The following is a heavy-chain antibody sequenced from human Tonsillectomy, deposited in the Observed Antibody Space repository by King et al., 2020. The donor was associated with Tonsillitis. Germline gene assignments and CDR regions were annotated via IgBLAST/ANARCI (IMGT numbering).Heavy chain of an antibody. Sequence: TLQDSGPTLVKPTQTLTLTCTFSGFSLTTSGVGVGWIRQPPVKALEWLALIYWNDDKRYSTSLKNRLTINRDSSKNQVVLTMHNMDPVDTTTYYCARYNTYIYDSNGSYFSSSPLVCLDYWGQGTLVTVSS. CDR3: ARYNTYIYDSNGSYFSSSPLVCLDY. D-gene: IGHD3-22*01. CDR2: IYWNDDK. V-gene: IGHV2-5*01. J-gene: IGHJ4*02. CDR1: GFSLTTSGVG.